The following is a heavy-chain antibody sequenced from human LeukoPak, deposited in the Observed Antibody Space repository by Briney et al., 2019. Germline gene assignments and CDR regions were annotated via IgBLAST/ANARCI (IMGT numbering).Heavy chain of an antibody. D-gene: IGHD5-18*01. CDR1: GFTFDDYA. Sequence: GRSLRLSCAASGFTFDDYAMHWVRQAPRKGLEWVSGISWNSGSIGYADSVKGRFTISRDNAKNSLYLQMNSLRAEDMALYYCARGDRFSYSYADYWGQGTLVTVPS. CDR2: ISWNSGSI. V-gene: IGHV3-9*03. J-gene: IGHJ4*02. CDR3: ARGDRFSYSYADY.